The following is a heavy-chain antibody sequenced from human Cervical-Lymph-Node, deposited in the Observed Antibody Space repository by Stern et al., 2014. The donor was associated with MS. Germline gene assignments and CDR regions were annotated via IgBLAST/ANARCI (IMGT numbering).Heavy chain of an antibody. J-gene: IGHJ4*02. CDR3: VSNGFYSLEY. Sequence: QVQLQESGPGLVKPSGTLSLTCAVSGVSISNDNWWRWVRQPPGQGLVWIGESYHSGGTNSNPSLKSRVTMSIDKFRNQFSLDLASVTAADTAMYYCVSNGFYSLEYWGLGTQVTVSS. D-gene: IGHD2-8*01. CDR2: SYHSGGT. CDR1: GVSISNDNW. V-gene: IGHV4-4*02.